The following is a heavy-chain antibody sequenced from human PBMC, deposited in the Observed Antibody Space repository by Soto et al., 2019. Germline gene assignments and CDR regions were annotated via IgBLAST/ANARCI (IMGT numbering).Heavy chain of an antibody. CDR3: VRAGYYGSGSYYKYYYYYYGMDV. CDR2: IYYSGST. Sequence: SETLSLTCTVSGGSISSYYWSWIRQPPGKGLEWIGYIYYSGSTNYNPSLKSRVTISVDTSKNQFSLKLSSVTAADTAVYYCVRAGYYGSGSYYKYYYYYYGMDVWGQGTTVTVSS. D-gene: IGHD3-10*01. CDR1: GGSISSYY. J-gene: IGHJ6*02. V-gene: IGHV4-59*01.